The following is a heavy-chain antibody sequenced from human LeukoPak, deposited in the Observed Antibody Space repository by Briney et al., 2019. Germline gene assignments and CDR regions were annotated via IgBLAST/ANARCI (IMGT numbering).Heavy chain of an antibody. V-gene: IGHV4-59*08. CDR3: ARHKGTANTYGYFDY. D-gene: IGHD5-18*01. CDR1: GGSISSYY. Sequence: SETLSLTCTVSGGSISSYYWSWIRQSPWKGLEWIAYIYYSGSTNYNPSLKSRVTMSVDTSKNQFSLKLRSVTAADTAVYYCARHKGTANTYGYFDYWGQGALVTVSS. J-gene: IGHJ4*02. CDR2: IYYSGST.